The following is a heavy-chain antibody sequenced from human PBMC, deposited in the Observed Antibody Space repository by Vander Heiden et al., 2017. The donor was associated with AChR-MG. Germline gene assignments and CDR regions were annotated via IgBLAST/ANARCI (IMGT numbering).Heavy chain of an antibody. D-gene: IGHD2-2*01. CDR2: ISAYNGNT. CDR1: GYTFTSYG. V-gene: IGHV1-18*01. Sequence: QVQLVQSGAEVKKPGASVKVSCKASGYTFTSYGLSGVRQAPGQGLEWMGWISAYNGNTNYAQKLQGRVTMTTDTSTSTAYMELRSLRSDDTAVYYCARDGDPIVVVPAATGAAFDIWGQGTMVTVSS. J-gene: IGHJ3*02. CDR3: ARDGDPIVVVPAATGAAFDI.